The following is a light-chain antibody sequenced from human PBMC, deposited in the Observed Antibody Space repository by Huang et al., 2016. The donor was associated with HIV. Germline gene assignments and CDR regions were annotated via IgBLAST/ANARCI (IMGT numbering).Light chain of an antibody. CDR1: QSISSY. CDR3: QQSYNTLFT. CDR2: NTS. V-gene: IGKV1-39*01. J-gene: IGKJ3*01. Sequence: DIQMTQSPSPLSASVGDRVTISCRASQSISSYLNWYQQRAWKAPNLLIYNTSSLQSGVPTRFSGSGSGTDFTLTISSLQPEDFATYYCQQSYNTLFTFGPGTTVDVK.